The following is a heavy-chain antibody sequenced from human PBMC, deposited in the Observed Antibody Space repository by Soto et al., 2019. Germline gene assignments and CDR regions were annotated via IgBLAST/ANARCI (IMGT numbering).Heavy chain of an antibody. J-gene: IGHJ5*02. CDR2: IKSKTVGGTT. D-gene: IGHD3-9*01. V-gene: IGHV3-15*01. CDR3: TTDGIVPAYFDWLLRRWFDP. Sequence: EVQRVESGGGLVKPGGSLRLSCAASGFTFSNAWMSWVSQAPGKGLEWVGRIKSKTVGGTTDYAAPVKGRFTISRDDSNNTLYLQLNSMKSQDTALYYCTTDGIVPAYFDWLLRRWFDPWGQGTLVTVSS. CDR1: GFTFSNAW.